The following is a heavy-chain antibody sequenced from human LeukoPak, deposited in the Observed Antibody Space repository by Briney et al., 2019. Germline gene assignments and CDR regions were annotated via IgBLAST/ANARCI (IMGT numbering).Heavy chain of an antibody. D-gene: IGHD6-19*01. CDR3: ARHQYISGWYDAFDI. J-gene: IGHJ3*02. CDR2: ISSSGSTI. V-gene: IGHV3-48*03. CDR1: GFTFSSYE. Sequence: GGSLRLSCAASGFTFSSYEMNWVRQAPGKGLEWVSYISSSGSTIYYADFVRGRITISRDNSKNTLYLQMNGLRAEDTAVYYCARHQYISGWYDAFDIWGRGTMVTVSS.